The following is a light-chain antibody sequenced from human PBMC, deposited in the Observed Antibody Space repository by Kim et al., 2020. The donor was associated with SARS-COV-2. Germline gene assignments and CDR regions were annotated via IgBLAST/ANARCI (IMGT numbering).Light chain of an antibody. CDR2: AAS. Sequence: ASVRDRVTMPCQASQSTSSYLNWYQLKPVKSPKLLIYAASSLQSEVPSRFSGNGSGTDFTLTISSLQPEDFTTYHCQQSYSTPPYTFGQGTKLEI. CDR1: QSTSSY. J-gene: IGKJ2*01. CDR3: QQSYSTPPYT. V-gene: IGKV1-39*01.